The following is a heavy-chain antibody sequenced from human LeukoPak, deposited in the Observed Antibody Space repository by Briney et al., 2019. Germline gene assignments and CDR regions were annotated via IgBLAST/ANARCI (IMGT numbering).Heavy chain of an antibody. D-gene: IGHD2/OR15-2a*01. CDR1: GFTFSSYS. V-gene: IGHV3-21*01. Sequence: GGSLRLSCAASGFTFSSYSMNWVRQAPGKGLEWVSSISSSSSYIYYADSVKGRFTISRDNAKNSLYLQMNSLRAEDTAVYYCANINFHYLDNYWGQGTLVTVSS. CDR3: ANINFHYLDNY. CDR2: ISSSSSYI. J-gene: IGHJ4*02.